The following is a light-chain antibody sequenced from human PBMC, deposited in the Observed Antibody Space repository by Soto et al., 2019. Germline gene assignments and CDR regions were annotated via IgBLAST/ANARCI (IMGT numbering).Light chain of an antibody. CDR3: QQRSNWPWT. Sequence: ESVLTQSPATLSLSPGERATLSCRASQSVSSYLTWYQQKPGQAPRLLIYDASKKATDIPARFSGSGSGTDFTLTISSLEPEDFAVYYCQQRSNWPWTFGQGTNVEIK. CDR2: DAS. V-gene: IGKV3-11*01. J-gene: IGKJ1*01. CDR1: QSVSSY.